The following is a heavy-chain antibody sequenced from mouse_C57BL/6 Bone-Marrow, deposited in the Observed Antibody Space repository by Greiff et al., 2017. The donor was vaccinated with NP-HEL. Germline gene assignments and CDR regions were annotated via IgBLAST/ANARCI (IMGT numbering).Heavy chain of an antibody. D-gene: IGHD2-12*01. Sequence: SGPELVKPGASVYISCKASGYTFTVYYINWVKQRPGQGLELIGWIFPGSGSTYYNEKFKGNATLTVVKSSSTPYMLLSSLTSEDSAVFFCAERYDGNEYWGQGTTLTVSS. V-gene: IGHV1-75*01. CDR1: GYTFTVYY. J-gene: IGHJ2*01. CDR2: IFPGSGST. CDR3: AERYDGNEY.